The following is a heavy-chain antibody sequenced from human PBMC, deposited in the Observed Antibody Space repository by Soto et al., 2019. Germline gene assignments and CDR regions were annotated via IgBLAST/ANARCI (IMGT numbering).Heavy chain of an antibody. CDR2: IYSGGST. Sequence: GGSLRLSCAASGFTVSSNYMSWVRQAPGKGLEWVSVIYSGGSTYYADSVKGRFTISRDNSKNTLYLQMNSLRADDTAMYYCAKSPPGSGSSKFDYWGQGIQVTVSS. CDR1: GFTVSSNY. J-gene: IGHJ4*02. V-gene: IGHV3-53*01. CDR3: AKSPPGSGSSKFDY. D-gene: IGHD3-10*01.